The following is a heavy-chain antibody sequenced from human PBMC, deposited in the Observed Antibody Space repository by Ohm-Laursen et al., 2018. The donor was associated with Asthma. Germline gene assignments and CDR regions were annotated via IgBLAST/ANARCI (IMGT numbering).Heavy chain of an antibody. V-gene: IGHV3-48*01. J-gene: IGHJ6*02. CDR2: ISRSSSTI. D-gene: IGHD3-22*01. CDR3: ARDHPDSNNNGYYYGMDV. CDR1: EFTFSLYS. Sequence: GSLRLSCAASEFTFSLYSMNWVRQAPGKGLEWVSYISRSSSTIFYADSVKGRFTISRDNVKNSLYLQMNSLRAEDTAVYYCARDHPDSNNNGYYYGMDVWGQGTTVTVSS.